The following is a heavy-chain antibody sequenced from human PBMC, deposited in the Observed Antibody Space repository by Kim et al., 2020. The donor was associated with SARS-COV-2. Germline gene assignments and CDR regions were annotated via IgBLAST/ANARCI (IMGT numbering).Heavy chain of an antibody. CDR1: GDSMSSYY. Sequence: SETLSLTCTVYGDSMSSYYWSWIRQPPGKGLEWIGYIHYSGSTKYNPSLKSRVTISLDTSKNQFSLKLNSVTAADTAVYYCARDSSGSPEAIWGQGTMVTVSS. CDR3: ARDSSGSPEAI. V-gene: IGHV4-59*01. D-gene: IGHD3-22*01. CDR2: IHYSGST. J-gene: IGHJ3*02.